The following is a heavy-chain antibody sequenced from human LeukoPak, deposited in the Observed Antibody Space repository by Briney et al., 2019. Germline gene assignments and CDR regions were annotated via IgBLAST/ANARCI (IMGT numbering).Heavy chain of an antibody. D-gene: IGHD6-19*01. CDR3: AKDRGRASSGWYVLGFDY. CDR2: IWYDGSNK. V-gene: IGHV3-33*06. J-gene: IGHJ4*02. Sequence: QPGRSLRLSCAASGFTFSSYGMHWVRQAPGKGLEWVAVIWYDGSNKYYADSVKGRFTISRDNSKNTLYLQMNSLRAEDTAVYYCAKDRGRASSGWYVLGFDYWGQGTLVTVSS. CDR1: GFTFSSYG.